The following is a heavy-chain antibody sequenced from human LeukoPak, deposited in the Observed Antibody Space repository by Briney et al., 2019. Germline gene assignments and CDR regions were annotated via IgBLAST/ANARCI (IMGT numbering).Heavy chain of an antibody. CDR2: LYSVGLT. V-gene: IGHV3-66*01. D-gene: IGHD6-25*01. CDR1: GFTVSSNY. Sequence: GSLKLSCAASGFTVSSNYMTWVRQAPGKGLEWVSVLYSVGLTYYADSVEGRFTISRDNSKNTLYLQMNSLRAEDTAVYYCARGYSSVDLWGQGTLVTVSS. CDR3: ARGYSSVDL. J-gene: IGHJ5*02.